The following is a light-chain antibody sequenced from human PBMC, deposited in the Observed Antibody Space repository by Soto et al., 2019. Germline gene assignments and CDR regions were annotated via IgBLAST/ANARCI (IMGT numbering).Light chain of an antibody. CDR2: EVS. CDR3: CSYAGSSTLV. CDR1: SSDIGSYNL. V-gene: IGLV2-23*02. Sequence: QSALTQPASVSGSPGQSITISCTGTSSDIGSYNLVSWYQQHPGKPPKLMIYEVSKWPSGVSDRFSGSKSGNTASLTISGLQAEDEADYYCCSYAGSSTLVFGGGTQLTVL. J-gene: IGLJ2*01.